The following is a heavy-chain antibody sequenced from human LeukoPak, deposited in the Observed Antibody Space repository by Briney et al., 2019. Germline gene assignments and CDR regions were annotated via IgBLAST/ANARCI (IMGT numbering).Heavy chain of an antibody. CDR1: GLTFGHQY. V-gene: IGHV3-11*01. CDR2: ISGDGRRT. J-gene: IGHJ6*02. CDR3: ATLHFYAMGV. Sequence: GGSLRLSCAASGLTFGHQYMTWIRQTPGKGLEWVSFISGDGRRTFYPDSVKGRFTISMDNTKDSLYLQVNSLRAEDTAMYYCATLHFYAMGVWGQGTTVTVSS.